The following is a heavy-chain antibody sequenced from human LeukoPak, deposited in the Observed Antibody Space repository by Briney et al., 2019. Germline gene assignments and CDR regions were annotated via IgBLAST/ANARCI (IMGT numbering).Heavy chain of an antibody. CDR2: IKQDGSEK. CDR3: ARLGYCSSTSCYSIAAAGTLGH. D-gene: IGHD2-2*02. J-gene: IGHJ4*02. V-gene: IGHV3-7*01. Sequence: GGSLRLSCAASGFTFSSYWMSWVRQAPGKGLEWVANIKQDGSEKYYVDSVKGRFTISRDNAKNSLYLQMNSLRAEDTAVYYCARLGYCSSTSCYSIAAAGTLGHWGQGTLVTVSS. CDR1: GFTFSSYW.